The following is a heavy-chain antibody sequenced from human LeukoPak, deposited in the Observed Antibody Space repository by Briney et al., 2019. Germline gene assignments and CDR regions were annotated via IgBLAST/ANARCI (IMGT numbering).Heavy chain of an antibody. CDR1: GFTFSSYS. V-gene: IGHV3-48*01. D-gene: IGHD2-15*01. CDR3: ARDSAQGGSDAFDI. CDR2: ISSSSGTR. Sequence: GGSLRFSCAASGFTFSSYSMTWVRQAPGKGLEWVSYISSSSGTRYYADSVKGRFTISRDNAKNSLYLQMNSLRAEDTAVYYCARDSAQGGSDAFDIWGQGTMVTVSS. J-gene: IGHJ3*02.